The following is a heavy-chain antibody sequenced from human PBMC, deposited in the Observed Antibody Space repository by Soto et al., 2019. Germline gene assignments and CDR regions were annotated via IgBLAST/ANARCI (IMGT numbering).Heavy chain of an antibody. CDR3: ARDLRWELPEAFDI. CDR2: ISSSSSYI. D-gene: IGHD1-26*01. J-gene: IGHJ3*02. V-gene: IGHV3-21*01. CDR1: GFTFSSYS. Sequence: EVQLVESGGGLVKPGGSLRLSCAASGFTFSSYSMNWVRQAPGKGLEWVSSISSSSSYIYYADSVKGRFTISRDNAKNSLYLQMNSLRAEDTAVYYCARDLRWELPEAFDIWGQGTMVTVSS.